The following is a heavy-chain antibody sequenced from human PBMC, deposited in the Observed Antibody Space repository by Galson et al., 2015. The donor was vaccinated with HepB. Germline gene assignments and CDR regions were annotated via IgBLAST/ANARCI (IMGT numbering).Heavy chain of an antibody. V-gene: IGHV6-1*01. D-gene: IGHD6-25*01. CDR1: GDSVSSTSST. CDR3: SRGNYGSGGGPY. Sequence: AISGDSVSSTSSTWVWVRQSPSRGLEWLGRTYYRSKWYNDYAVSVKGRITINPDTSKNQFSLELNSVTPEDTAVYYCSRGNYGSGGGPYWGQGALVTVSS. CDR2: TYYRSKWYN. J-gene: IGHJ4*02.